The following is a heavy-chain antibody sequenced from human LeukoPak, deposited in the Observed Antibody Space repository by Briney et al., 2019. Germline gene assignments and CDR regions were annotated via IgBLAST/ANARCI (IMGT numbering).Heavy chain of an antibody. V-gene: IGHV3-33*01. CDR1: GFTFSSYG. J-gene: IGHJ6*04. Sequence: GGSLRLSCAASGFTFSSYGMHWVRQAPGKGLEWVAVIWYDGSNKYYADSVKGRFTISRDNSKNTLYLQMNSLRAEDTAVYCCARDMCSGGSCYVYYYYGMDVWGKGTTVTVSS. CDR2: IWYDGSNK. D-gene: IGHD2-15*01. CDR3: ARDMCSGGSCYVYYYYGMDV.